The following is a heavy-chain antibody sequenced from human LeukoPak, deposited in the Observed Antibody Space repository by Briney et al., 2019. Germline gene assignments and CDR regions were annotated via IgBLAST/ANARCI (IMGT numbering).Heavy chain of an antibody. CDR3: TSYNVELGPDF. V-gene: IGHV1-2*02. CDR2: IRPNTGAT. D-gene: IGHD1-7*01. Sequence: GASVKVSCKASGYTFSAYYMHWVRQAPGHGLEWMGWIRPNTGATNYAQGFQGRVAVTWDTSISTVYMELSRLRSDDTAMYYCTSYNVELGPDFWGQGTLVTVSS. CDR1: GYTFSAYY. J-gene: IGHJ4*02.